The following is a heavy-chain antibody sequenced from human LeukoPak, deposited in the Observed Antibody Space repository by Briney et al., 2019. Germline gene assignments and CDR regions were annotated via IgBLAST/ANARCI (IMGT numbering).Heavy chain of an antibody. J-gene: IGHJ4*02. Sequence: PSETLSLTCTVSGGSISSGSYYWSWIRQPAGKGLEWIGRIYTSGSTNYNPSLKSRVTISVDTSKNQFSLKLSSVTAADTAVYYCAGPGGGIFYWGQGTLVTVSS. CDR1: GGSISSGSYY. D-gene: IGHD3-16*01. CDR3: AGPGGGIFY. CDR2: IYTSGST. V-gene: IGHV4-61*02.